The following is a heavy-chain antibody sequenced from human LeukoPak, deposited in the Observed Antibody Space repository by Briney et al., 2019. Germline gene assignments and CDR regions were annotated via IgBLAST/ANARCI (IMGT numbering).Heavy chain of an antibody. D-gene: IGHD2-2*01. J-gene: IGHJ4*02. CDR2: INSDGSST. Sequence: TGGSLRLSCAASGFTLSSYWMHWVRQAPGKGLVWVSRINSDGSSTSYADSVKGRFTISRDNAKNTLYLQMNSLRAEDTAVYYCARGLVVVPAAMMYWGQGTLVTVSS. V-gene: IGHV3-74*01. CDR1: GFTLSSYW. CDR3: ARGLVVVPAAMMY.